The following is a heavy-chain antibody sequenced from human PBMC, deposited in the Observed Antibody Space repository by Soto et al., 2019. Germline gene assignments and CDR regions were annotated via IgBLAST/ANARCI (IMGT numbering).Heavy chain of an antibody. CDR1: GGSVSSGSYY. D-gene: IGHD3-16*01. CDR2: IYHSGST. Sequence: SETLSLTCTVSGGSVSSGSYYWSWIRQPPGKGLEWIGYIYHSGSTNYNPSLKSRVTISVDKSKNQFSLKLSSLTAADTAVYYCATTYNWFDPWGQGTLVTVSS. CDR3: ATTYNWFDP. J-gene: IGHJ5*02. V-gene: IGHV4-61*01.